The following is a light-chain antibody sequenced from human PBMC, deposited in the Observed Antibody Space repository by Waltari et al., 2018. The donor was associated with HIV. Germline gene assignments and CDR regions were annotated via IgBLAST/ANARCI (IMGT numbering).Light chain of an antibody. CDR1: AFSKQY. Sequence: SRDLTQPPSVSVSPGQTARITCSGDAFSKQYSYWYQQKAGQAPVLSIFKDTERPSGLPERFAASSSGTTVTLTITSVEAEDEAEYFCQSSDTTASHELFGGGTKLTVL. CDR3: QSSDTTASHEL. J-gene: IGLJ2*01. CDR2: KDT. V-gene: IGLV3-25*03.